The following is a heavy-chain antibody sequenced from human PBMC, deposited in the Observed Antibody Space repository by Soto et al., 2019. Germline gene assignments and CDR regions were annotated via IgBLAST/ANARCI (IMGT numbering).Heavy chain of an antibody. V-gene: IGHV2-5*02. J-gene: IGHJ4*02. CDR1: GFSLSTTRVG. Sequence: QITLKESGPTLVKPTQTLTLTCTFSGFSLSTTRVGVGWIRQPPGEALEWLALLYWDDEKLYSPSLKRRLTITKDTSKHQVVLTLTNMDPVDTATYYCAHSKTAGMRYYFDSWGQGTLVTVSS. CDR3: AHSKTAGMRYYFDS. CDR2: LYWDDEK.